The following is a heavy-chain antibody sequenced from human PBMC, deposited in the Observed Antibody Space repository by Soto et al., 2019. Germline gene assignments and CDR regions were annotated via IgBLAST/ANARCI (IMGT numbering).Heavy chain of an antibody. V-gene: IGHV1-69*06. D-gene: IGHD4-17*01. J-gene: IGHJ4*02. CDR3: ARADYGDPPGY. CDR2: SIPIFGKA. CDR1: GGTFSSYA. Sequence: QVQLEQSGAEVKKPGSSVKVSCKASGGTFSSYAISWVRQAPGQGLEWMGGSIPIFGKANYAQKCEGGVTITADKSTSTAYMELISLRSEDTAVYYCARADYGDPPGYWGEGHLVIVSS.